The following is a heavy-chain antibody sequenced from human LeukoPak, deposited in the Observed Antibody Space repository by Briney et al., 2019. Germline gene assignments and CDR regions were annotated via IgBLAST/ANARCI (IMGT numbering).Heavy chain of an antibody. CDR1: GFTFDDYG. J-gene: IGHJ5*02. D-gene: IGHD4-17*01. CDR3: AKEAFDYGDLNWFDP. CDR2: ISGSGGST. V-gene: IGHV3-23*01. Sequence: GGSLRLSCAASGFTFDDYGMSWVRQAPGKGLEWVSAISGSGGSTYYADSVKGRFTISRDNSKNTLYLQMNSLRAEDTAVYYCAKEAFDYGDLNWFDPWGQGTLVTVSS.